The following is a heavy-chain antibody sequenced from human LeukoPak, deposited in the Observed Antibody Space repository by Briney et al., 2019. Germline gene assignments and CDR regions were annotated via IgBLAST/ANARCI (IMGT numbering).Heavy chain of an antibody. V-gene: IGHV4-39*01. J-gene: IGHJ4*02. CDR2: IYYSGST. CDR1: GGSISSSSYY. CDR3: ASPRGGFDY. D-gene: IGHD3-10*01. Sequence: TSETLSLTCTVSGGSISSSSYYWGWIRQPPGKGLEWIGSIYYSGSTYYNPSLKSRVTISVDTSKNQFSLKLSSVTAADTAVYYCASPRGGFDYWGQGTLVTVSS.